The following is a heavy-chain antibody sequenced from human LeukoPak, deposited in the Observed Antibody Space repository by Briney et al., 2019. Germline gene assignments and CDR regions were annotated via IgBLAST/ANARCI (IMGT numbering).Heavy chain of an antibody. D-gene: IGHD1-26*01. CDR2: ISGRSSTI. CDR3: ARDLIKSGSYYFDY. V-gene: IGHV3-48*01. Sequence: GGSLRLSCAASAFTFSDYSMNWVRQAPGKGLEWVSYISGRSSTIYYADSVKGRFTISRDNAKNSMYLQMNSLRAEDTAVYYCARDLIKSGSYYFDYWGQGTLVTVSS. CDR1: AFTFSDYS. J-gene: IGHJ4*02.